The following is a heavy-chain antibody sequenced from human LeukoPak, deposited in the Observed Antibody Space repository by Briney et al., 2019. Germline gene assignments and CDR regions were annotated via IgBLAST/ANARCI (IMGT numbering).Heavy chain of an antibody. CDR1: GFTFSSYS. CDR3: ARGGVSCSSTSCYGPY. CDR2: ISSSSSYI. D-gene: IGHD2-2*01. V-gene: IGHV3-21*01. Sequence: GGSLRLSCAASGFTFSSYSMNWVRQAPGKGLEWVSSISSSSSYIYYADSVKGRFTISGDNAKNSLYLQMNSLRAEDTAVYYCARGGVSCSSTSCYGPYWGQGTLVTVSS. J-gene: IGHJ4*02.